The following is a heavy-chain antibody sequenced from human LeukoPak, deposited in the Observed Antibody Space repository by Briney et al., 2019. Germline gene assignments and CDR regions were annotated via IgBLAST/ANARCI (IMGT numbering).Heavy chain of an antibody. CDR2: ISAYNGNT. J-gene: IGHJ6*02. Sequence: GASVKVSCKASGYTFTSYGISWVRQAPGQGLEWMGWISAYNGNTNYAQKLQGRVTMTTDTSTSTAYMELRSLRSDDTAVYYCARDHGSSGWYRGGGILDYYGMDVWGQGTTVTVSS. CDR1: GYTFTSYG. CDR3: ARDHGSSGWYRGGGILDYYGMDV. V-gene: IGHV1-18*01. D-gene: IGHD6-19*01.